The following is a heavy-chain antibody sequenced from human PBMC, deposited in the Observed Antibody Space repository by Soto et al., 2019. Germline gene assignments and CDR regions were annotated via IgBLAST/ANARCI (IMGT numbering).Heavy chain of an antibody. Sequence: PSETLSLTCTVSGASISSYYWSWIRQPPGKGLEWIGYIYYSGSTNYNPSLKSRVTISVDTSKNQFSLKLSSVTAADTAVYYCAGGRGARGPFDMGGQGTTVTAS. D-gene: IGHD1-26*01. CDR3: AGGRGARGPFDM. CDR1: GASISSYY. V-gene: IGHV4-59*01. CDR2: IYYSGST. J-gene: IGHJ3*02.